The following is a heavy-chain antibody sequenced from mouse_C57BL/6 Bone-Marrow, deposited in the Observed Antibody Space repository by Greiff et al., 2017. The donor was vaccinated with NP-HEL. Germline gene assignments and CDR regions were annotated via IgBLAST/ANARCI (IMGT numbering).Heavy chain of an antibody. V-gene: IGHV15-2*01. CDR1: DSEVFPIAY. Sequence: VQLQQSGSELRSPGSSVKLSRKDFDSEVFPIAYMSWVRQKPGHGFEWIGGILPSIGRTIYGEKFEDKATLDADTLSNTAYLELNSLTSEDSAIYYCARALSTVGSYWYFDVWGTGTTVTVSS. CDR2: ILPSIGRT. CDR3: ARALSTVGSYWYFDV. J-gene: IGHJ1*03. D-gene: IGHD1-1*01.